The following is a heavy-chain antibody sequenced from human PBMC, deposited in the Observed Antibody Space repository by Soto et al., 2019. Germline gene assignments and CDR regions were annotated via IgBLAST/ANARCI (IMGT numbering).Heavy chain of an antibody. CDR2: ISSSSSYI. D-gene: IGHD2-15*01. J-gene: IGHJ3*02. V-gene: IGHV3-21*01. Sequence: GGFLRLSCAASGFTFSSYSRNWVRQAPGKGLEWVSSISSSSSYIYYADSVKGRFTISRDNAKNSLYLQMNSLRAEDTAVYYCASTLGYCSGGSCYPPTFDIWGQGTMVTVSS. CDR3: ASTLGYCSGGSCYPPTFDI. CDR1: GFTFSSYS.